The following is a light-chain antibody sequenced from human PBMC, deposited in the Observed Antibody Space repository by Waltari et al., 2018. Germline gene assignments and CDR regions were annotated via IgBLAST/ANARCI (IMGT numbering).Light chain of an antibody. Sequence: DVQLIHSPSTLSASVGDRVTITCRASESVKNNLAWYQHQPGKAPTVLVHKASRLESGVASRFSGSGYGTEFTLTISSLEPDDFATYYCHQYNTLPLTFGGGTKVEIK. CDR1: ESVKNN. V-gene: IGKV1-5*03. J-gene: IGKJ4*01. CDR2: KAS. CDR3: HQYNTLPLT.